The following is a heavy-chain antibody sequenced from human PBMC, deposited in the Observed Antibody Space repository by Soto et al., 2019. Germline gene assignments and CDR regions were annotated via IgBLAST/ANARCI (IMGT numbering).Heavy chain of an antibody. Sequence: SETLSLTCTVSGGSISSSSYYWGWIRQPPGKGLEWIGSIYYSGSTYYNPSLKSRVTISVDTSKNQFSLKLSSVTAADTAVYYCARLGAFSEMGYSYGPWSYYYYMDVWGKGTTVTVSS. J-gene: IGHJ6*03. CDR3: ARLGAFSEMGYSYGPWSYYYYMDV. D-gene: IGHD5-18*01. CDR1: GGSISSSSYY. CDR2: IYYSGST. V-gene: IGHV4-39*01.